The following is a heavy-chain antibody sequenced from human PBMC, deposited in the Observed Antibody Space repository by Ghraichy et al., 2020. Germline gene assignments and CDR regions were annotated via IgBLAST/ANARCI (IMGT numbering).Heavy chain of an antibody. V-gene: IGHV4-4*07. D-gene: IGHD2/OR15-2a*01. CDR3: ARLYGDPLPGRGQAREDH. Sequence: SETLSLTCSVSGTSVVGTFWTWFRQPAGRGLEWIGRIFSNGNTIYNPSLSSRVSMSIDTSRNQFSLKLTSATAADTATYFCARLYGDPLPGRGQAREDHWGQGTLVAVSS. J-gene: IGHJ4*02. CDR1: GTSVVGTF. CDR2: IFSNGNT.